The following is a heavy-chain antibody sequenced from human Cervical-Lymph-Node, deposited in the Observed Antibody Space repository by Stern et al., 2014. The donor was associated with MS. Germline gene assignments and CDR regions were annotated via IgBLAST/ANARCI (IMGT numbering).Heavy chain of an antibody. V-gene: IGHV4-4*02. Sequence: LQLQESGPGLVKPSGTLSLTCAVSGDSIRGNNWWSWVRQSPGKGLEWIGQTYGRGSTNYTPSLKSRATMSVGRSNNQFSLKLNSVTAADTAVYYCARRGGQRLVHFDYWGQGILVTVSS. J-gene: IGHJ4*02. CDR1: GDSIRGNNW. D-gene: IGHD6-13*01. CDR3: ARRGGQRLVHFDY. CDR2: TYGRGST.